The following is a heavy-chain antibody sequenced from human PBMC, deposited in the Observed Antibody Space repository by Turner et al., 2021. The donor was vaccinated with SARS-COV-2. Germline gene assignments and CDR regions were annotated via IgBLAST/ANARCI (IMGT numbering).Heavy chain of an antibody. CDR3: ARAYGSGSYGHYYGMDV. V-gene: IGHV1-18*01. CDR1: GYTFTSYG. D-gene: IGHD3-10*01. Sequence: QVQLAQSGAEVKKPGASLKVSCKASGYTFTSYGISWVRQAPGQGLEWMGWISAYNGYTNYAQKLQGRVTMTTDTSTSTAYMELRSLRSDDTAVYYCARAYGSGSYGHYYGMDVWGQGTTVTVSS. CDR2: ISAYNGYT. J-gene: IGHJ6*02.